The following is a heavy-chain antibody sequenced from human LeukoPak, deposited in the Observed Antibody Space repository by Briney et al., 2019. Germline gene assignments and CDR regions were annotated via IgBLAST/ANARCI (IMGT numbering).Heavy chain of an antibody. D-gene: IGHD5-18*01. Sequence: GGSLRLSCAASGFTFSSYSMNWVRQAPRKGLEWVSSISSSSSYIYYADSVKGRFTISRDNAKNSLYLQMNSLRAEDTAVYYCARDRAVDTAMVNYYYYYMDVWGKGTTVTVSS. CDR1: GFTFSSYS. CDR3: ARDRAVDTAMVNYYYYYMDV. CDR2: ISSSSSYI. J-gene: IGHJ6*03. V-gene: IGHV3-21*01.